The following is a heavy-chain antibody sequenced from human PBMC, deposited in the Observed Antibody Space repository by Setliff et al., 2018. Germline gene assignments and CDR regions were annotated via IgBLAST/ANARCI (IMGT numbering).Heavy chain of an antibody. D-gene: IGHD3-22*01. CDR1: GGSISSHY. Sequence: SETLSLTCTVSGGSISSHYWSWIRQPPGKGLEWIGYIYYSGGTNYNPSLKSRVTISVDTSKNQLSLKLSSVTAADTAVYYCARPYYYDSSGYYYDYWGQGTLVTVSS. V-gene: IGHV4-59*11. CDR2: IYYSGGT. J-gene: IGHJ4*02. CDR3: ARPYYYDSSGYYYDY.